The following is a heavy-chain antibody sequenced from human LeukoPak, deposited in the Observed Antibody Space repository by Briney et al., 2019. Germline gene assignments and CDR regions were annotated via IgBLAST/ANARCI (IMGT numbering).Heavy chain of an antibody. J-gene: IGHJ4*02. CDR2: IQQDGSEK. CDR1: GFTFKGYW. D-gene: IGHD5-18*01. Sequence: GGSLRLPCAASGFTFKGYWTSWVRQAPGKGLEWVANIQQDGSEKKYVDSVKGRFTISRDNAKNSLYLQMDSLRAEDTAVYYCVRLRYTYGKNFDCWGQGTLVTVSS. V-gene: IGHV3-7*01. CDR3: VRLRYTYGKNFDC.